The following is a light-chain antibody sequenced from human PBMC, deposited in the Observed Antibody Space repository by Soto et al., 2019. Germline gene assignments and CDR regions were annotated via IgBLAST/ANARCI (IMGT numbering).Light chain of an antibody. V-gene: IGKV3-15*01. CDR1: QSVSSN. Sequence: EIVMTQYPATLSVSPGERATLSCRASQSVSSNLAWYQQKPGQAPRLLIYGASTRATGIPARFSGSGSGTEFTLTISSLHSEDFAVYYCQQYNNWPPQYTFGQGTKLEIK. CDR2: GAS. J-gene: IGKJ2*01. CDR3: QQYNNWPPQYT.